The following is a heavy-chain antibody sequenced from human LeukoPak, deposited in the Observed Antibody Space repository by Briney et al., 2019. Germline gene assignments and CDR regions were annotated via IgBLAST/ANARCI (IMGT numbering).Heavy chain of an antibody. J-gene: IGHJ5*02. CDR1: GFPFSSFG. CDR3: AGGLHWFDP. V-gene: IGHV3-33*01. Sequence: GGSLRLSCAASGFPFSSFGMNWVRQAPGKGLEWVAVIWYDGSYKYYADSVKGRFTISRDNSENTLFLQMNSLRVEDTGVYYCAGGLHWFDPWGQGTLVTVSS. CDR2: IWYDGSYK. D-gene: IGHD2-15*01.